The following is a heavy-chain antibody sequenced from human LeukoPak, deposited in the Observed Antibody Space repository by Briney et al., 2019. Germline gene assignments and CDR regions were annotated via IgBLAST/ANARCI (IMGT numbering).Heavy chain of an antibody. CDR3: ANSKGAYYYDSSGYLYHYYGMDV. CDR1: GGSISSGGYY. V-gene: IGHV4-31*03. D-gene: IGHD3-22*01. Sequence: SQTLSLTCTVSGGSISSGGYYWSWIRQHPGKGLEWIGYIYYSGSTYYNPSLKSRVTISVDMSKNQFSLKLSSVTAADTAVYYCANSKGAYYYDSSGYLYHYYGMDVWGQGTTVTVSS. CDR2: IYYSGST. J-gene: IGHJ6*02.